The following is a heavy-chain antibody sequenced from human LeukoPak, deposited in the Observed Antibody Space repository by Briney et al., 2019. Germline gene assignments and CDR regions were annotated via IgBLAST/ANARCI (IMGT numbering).Heavy chain of an antibody. J-gene: IGHJ4*02. D-gene: IGHD3-22*01. Sequence: SVKVSCKASGGTFSSYAISWVRQAPGQGLEWMGGIIPIFGTANYAQKFQGRVTITTDESTSTAYMELSSLRSEDTAVYYFASGNIVGSSGYYYYYFDYWGQGTLVTVSS. CDR2: IIPIFGTA. CDR1: GGTFSSYA. V-gene: IGHV1-69*05. CDR3: ASGNIVGSSGYYYYYFDY.